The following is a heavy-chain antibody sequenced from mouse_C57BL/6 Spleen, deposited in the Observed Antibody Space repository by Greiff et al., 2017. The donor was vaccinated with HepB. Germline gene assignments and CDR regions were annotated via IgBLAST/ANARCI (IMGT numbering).Heavy chain of an antibody. V-gene: IGHV1-64*01. Sequence: QVQLQQPGAELVKPGASVKLSCKASGYTFTSYWMHWVKQRPGQGLEWIGMIHPNSGSTNYNEKFKSKATLTVDKSSNTAYMQLSSLTSEDSAVYYCARSSYYDYDFDVWGTGTTVTVSS. CDR2: IHPNSGST. CDR1: GYTFTSYW. CDR3: ARSSYYDYDFDV. J-gene: IGHJ1*03. D-gene: IGHD2-4*01.